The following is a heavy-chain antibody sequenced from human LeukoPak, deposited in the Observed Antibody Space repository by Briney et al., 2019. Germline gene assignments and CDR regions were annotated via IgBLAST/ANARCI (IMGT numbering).Heavy chain of an antibody. J-gene: IGHJ4*02. V-gene: IGHV4-61*02. CDR2: IYTSGTT. CDR3: ARHGSYCFDS. D-gene: IGHD3-10*01. Sequence: SQTLSLTCTVSGGSVRRGNYYWTWIRQPAGSGLEWIGRIYTSGTTDYNPSLRTRVTISVDASRNQFSLNLSSVTAADTAVYYCARHGSYCFDSWGQGTLVTVSS. CDR1: GGSVRRGNYY.